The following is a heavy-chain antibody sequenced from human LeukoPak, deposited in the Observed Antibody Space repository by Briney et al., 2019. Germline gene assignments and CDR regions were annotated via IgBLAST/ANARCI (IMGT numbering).Heavy chain of an antibody. CDR1: GFTFSSYW. D-gene: IGHD2-15*01. J-gene: IGHJ4*02. CDR2: IKQNGSEK. CDR3: ARGPRPDTVVVVAATPDFDY. Sequence: GGSLRLSCAASGFTFSSYWMIWVRQAQGKGPKWVANIKQNGSEKYYVASVKGRFTISRDNAKNSLYLQMNSLRAEDMAVYYCARGPRPDTVVVVAATPDFDYWGQGTLVTVSS. V-gene: IGHV3-7*02.